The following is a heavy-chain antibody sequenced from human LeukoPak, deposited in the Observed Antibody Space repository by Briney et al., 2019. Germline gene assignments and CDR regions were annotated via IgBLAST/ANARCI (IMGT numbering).Heavy chain of an antibody. CDR3: VRWATLSP. Sequence: GGSLRLSCAASGFTLSTNWMSWVRQAPGKGLEWVANINQGGGDKNYVDFVKGRFTISRDNAKNSLYLQMNSLRVEDTAVYYCVRWATLSPWGQGTLVTVSS. CDR2: INQGGGDK. V-gene: IGHV3-7*01. D-gene: IGHD5-12*01. J-gene: IGHJ5*02. CDR1: GFTLSTNW.